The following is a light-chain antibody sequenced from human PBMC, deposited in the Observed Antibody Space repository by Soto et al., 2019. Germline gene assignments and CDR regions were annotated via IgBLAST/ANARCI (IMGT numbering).Light chain of an antibody. Sequence: DIVMTQSPDSLAVSLGERATINCNSSQSVLYSSNNKNYLAWYQQKPGQPPKLLIYWASTRESGVPARFSGSGSGTDFTLTISSLQAEDVAVYYCQQYYSTPPTFGGGTKVEIK. CDR3: QQYYSTPPT. J-gene: IGKJ4*01. CDR1: QSVLYSSNNKNY. V-gene: IGKV4-1*01. CDR2: WAS.